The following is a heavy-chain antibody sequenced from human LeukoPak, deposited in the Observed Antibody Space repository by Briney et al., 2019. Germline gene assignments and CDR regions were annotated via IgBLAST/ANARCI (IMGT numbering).Heavy chain of an antibody. CDR2: IFYTGNT. V-gene: IGHV4-39*07. CDR1: GGSIASSSNY. D-gene: IGHD6-19*01. J-gene: IGHJ4*02. Sequence: PSETLSLTCTVSGGSIASSSNYWVWIRQPPGKGLEWIGNIFYTGNTYYNPSLKSRVTISVDTSNNQFSLNLASVTAADTAVYYCARGGKLKAGSGWSFDYWGQGTLVTVSS. CDR3: ARGGKLKAGSGWSFDY.